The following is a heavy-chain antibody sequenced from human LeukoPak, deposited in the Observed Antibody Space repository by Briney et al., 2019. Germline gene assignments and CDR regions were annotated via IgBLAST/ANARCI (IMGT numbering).Heavy chain of an antibody. J-gene: IGHJ4*02. CDR3: ARQQYPEPHFDY. CDR2: TYYRSKWYN. D-gene: IGHD1-14*01. Sequence: SQTLSLTCDLSGDTFSSNSAAWHWLRQSPSRGLEWLGRTYYRSKWYNDYAVSVKSRIIINPATSKNQFSLQLNSVTPEDTAVYYCARQQYPEPHFDYWGQGTLVTVSS. CDR1: GDTFSSNSAA. V-gene: IGHV6-1*01.